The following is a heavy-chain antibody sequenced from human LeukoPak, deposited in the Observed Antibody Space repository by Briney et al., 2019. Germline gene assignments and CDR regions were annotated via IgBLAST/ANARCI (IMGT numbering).Heavy chain of an antibody. CDR2: IYSGGST. CDR3: ARADSYGRGFDY. Sequence: GGSLRLSCAASGFTVSSNYMSWVRQAPGKGLEWVSVIYSGGSTYYADSVKGRFTISRDNSKNTLYLQMNSLRAEDTAVYYCARADSYGRGFDYWGQGTLVTVSS. D-gene: IGHD5-18*01. CDR1: GFTVSSNY. J-gene: IGHJ4*02. V-gene: IGHV3-53*01.